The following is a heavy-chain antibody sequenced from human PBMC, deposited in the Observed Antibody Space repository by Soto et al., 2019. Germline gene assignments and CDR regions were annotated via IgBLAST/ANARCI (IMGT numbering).Heavy chain of an antibody. V-gene: IGHV3-15*01. D-gene: IGHD1-26*01. CDR2: IKSKDDGETT. CDR3: ATDLRWELGFDY. Sequence: EVQLVESGGDSVKPGGSLRLSCGVSGFTFSNVWMSWVRQAPGMGLEWLGRIKSKDDGETTDYGAPVKGRFIISRDDSRNMLYLQMNSLEAEDTGVYYCATDLRWELGFDYWGQGALVTVSS. CDR1: GFTFSNVW. J-gene: IGHJ4*02.